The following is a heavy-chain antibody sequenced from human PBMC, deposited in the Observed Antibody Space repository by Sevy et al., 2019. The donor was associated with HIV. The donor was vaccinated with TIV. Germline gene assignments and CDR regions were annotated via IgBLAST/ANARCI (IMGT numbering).Heavy chain of an antibody. CDR2: IKSKTDGGTT. V-gene: IGHV3-15*01. D-gene: IGHD5-12*01. CDR3: TTEHRGYSGYESYYYYYGMDV. Sequence: GGSLRLSCAASGFTFSNAWMSWVRQAPGKGLEWVGRIKSKTDGGTTDYAAPVKGRFTISRDDSKNTLYLQMNSLKTEDTAVYYCTTEHRGYSGYESYYYYYGMDVWGQGTTVTVSS. J-gene: IGHJ6*02. CDR1: GFTFSNAW.